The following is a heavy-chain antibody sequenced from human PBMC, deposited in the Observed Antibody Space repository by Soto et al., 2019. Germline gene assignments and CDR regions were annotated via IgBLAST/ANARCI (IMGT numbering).Heavy chain of an antibody. CDR3: ARGRTATRGHDY. CDR2: ISNSSSYI. J-gene: IGHJ4*02. V-gene: IGHV3-21*01. Sequence: EVQLVESGGGLVKPGGSLRLSCAASGFTFSSYSMNWVRQAPGKGLEWVSSISNSSSYIYYADSVKGRFTISRDNAKNSLYLQMNSLRAEDTAVYYCARGRTATRGHDYWGQGTLVTVSS. D-gene: IGHD5-18*01. CDR1: GFTFSSYS.